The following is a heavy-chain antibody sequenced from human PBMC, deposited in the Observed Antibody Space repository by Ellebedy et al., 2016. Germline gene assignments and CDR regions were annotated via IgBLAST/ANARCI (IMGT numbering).Heavy chain of an antibody. D-gene: IGHD5/OR15-5a*01. CDR2: IKGDGSGA. Sequence: GGSLRLSRAASGFSLSPFSAYWMHWARQAPGKGLVWVSRIKGDGSGATYADSVKGRFAISRDNAKNTLYLEMTSLRAEDTAVYYCATDVSYRMDVWGQGTTVTV. CDR3: ATDVSYRMDV. V-gene: IGHV3-74*01. CDR1: GFSLSPFSAYW. J-gene: IGHJ6*02.